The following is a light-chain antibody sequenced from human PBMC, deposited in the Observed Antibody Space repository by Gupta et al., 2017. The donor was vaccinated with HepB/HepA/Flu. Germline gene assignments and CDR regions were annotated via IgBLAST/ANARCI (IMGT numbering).Light chain of an antibody. Sequence: DIQMTQSPSTLSASVGDRITITCRASQNINKWLAWYQQEPGKAPNLLIYKASTLDSGVPSRFSGSGSGTEFTLTISSLQPEDFATYYCHQENNSSCTFGQGTKVEIK. CDR1: QNINKW. V-gene: IGKV1-5*03. J-gene: IGKJ1*01. CDR3: HQENNSSCT. CDR2: KAS.